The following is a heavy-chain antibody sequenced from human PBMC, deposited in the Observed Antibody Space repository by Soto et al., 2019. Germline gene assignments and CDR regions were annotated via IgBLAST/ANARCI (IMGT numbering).Heavy chain of an antibody. CDR2: IYSGGST. J-gene: IGHJ6*03. D-gene: IGHD6-6*01. V-gene: IGHV3-53*04. CDR1: GFTVSSNY. CDR3: ARGGIAALGYYYYYMDV. Sequence: GGSLRLSCAASGFTVSSNYMSWVRQAPGKGLEWVSVIYSGGSTYYADSVKGRFTISRHNSKNTMYLQMNSLRAADTAVYYCARGGIAALGYYYYYMDVWGKGTTVTVSS.